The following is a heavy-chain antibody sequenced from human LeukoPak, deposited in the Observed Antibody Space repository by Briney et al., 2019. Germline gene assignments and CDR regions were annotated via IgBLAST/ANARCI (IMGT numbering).Heavy chain of an antibody. V-gene: IGHV3-21*01. CDR2: ISSDSRYI. Sequence: GGSLRLSCAASGFTFSSYIMNWVRQAPGKGLEWVSSISSDSRYIYYADSVKGRFTISRDNAKNSLYLQMNSLRAEDTAVYYCARGSVGGGNYFDYWGQGTLVTVSS. CDR1: GFTFSSYI. D-gene: IGHD3-16*01. CDR3: ARGSVGGGNYFDY. J-gene: IGHJ4*02.